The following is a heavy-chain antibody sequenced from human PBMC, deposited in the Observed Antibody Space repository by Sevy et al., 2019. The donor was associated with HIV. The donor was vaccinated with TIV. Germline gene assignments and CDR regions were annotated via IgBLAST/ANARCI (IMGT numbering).Heavy chain of an antibody. J-gene: IGHJ3*02. Sequence: GGSLRLSCAASGFTFSSYAMHWVRQAPGKGLEWVAVISYDGSNKYYADSVKGRFTISRDNSKNTLYLQMNSLRAEDTAVYYCARDQGYDDSSGYDAFDIWGQGTMVTVSS. V-gene: IGHV3-30-3*01. CDR2: ISYDGSNK. D-gene: IGHD3-22*01. CDR1: GFTFSSYA. CDR3: ARDQGYDDSSGYDAFDI.